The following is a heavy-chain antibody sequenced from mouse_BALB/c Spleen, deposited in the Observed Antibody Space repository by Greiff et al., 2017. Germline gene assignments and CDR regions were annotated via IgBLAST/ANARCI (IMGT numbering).Heavy chain of an antibody. V-gene: IGHV2-4-1*01. D-gene: IGHD1-1*01. J-gene: IGHJ3*01. CDR2: IWSGGST. CDR1: GFSLTSYG. Sequence: VKLQESGPGLVQPSQSLSITCTVSGFSLTSYGVHWVRQSPGKGLEWLGVIWSGGSTDYNAAFISRLSISKDNSKSQVFFKMNSLQADDTAIYYCARKDYYGSSPWFAYWGQGTLVTVSA. CDR3: ARKDYYGSSPWFAY.